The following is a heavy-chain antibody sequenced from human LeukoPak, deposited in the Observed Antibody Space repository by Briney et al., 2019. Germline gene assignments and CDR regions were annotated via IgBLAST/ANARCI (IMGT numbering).Heavy chain of an antibody. CDR3: ARDGVAVADY. D-gene: IGHD6-19*01. J-gene: IGHJ4*02. V-gene: IGHV3-23*01. CDR2: ISGSGGST. CDR1: GFTFSSYG. Sequence: GGTLRLSCAASGFTFSSYGMSWVRQAPGKGLEWVSAISGSGGSTYYADSVKGRFTISRDNSKNTLYLQMNSLRAEDTAVYYCARDGVAVADYWGQGTLVTVSS.